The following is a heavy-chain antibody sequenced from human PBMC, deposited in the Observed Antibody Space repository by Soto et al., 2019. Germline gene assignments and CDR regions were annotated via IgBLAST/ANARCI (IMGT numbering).Heavy chain of an antibody. CDR3: ARLVSPYCSGGSCYLNWFDP. D-gene: IGHD2-15*01. V-gene: IGHV1-3*01. CDR1: GYTFTSYA. Sequence: ASVKVSCKASGYTFTSYAMHWVRQAPGQRLEWMGWINAGNGNTKYSQKFQGRVTITRDTSASTAYMELSSLRSEDTAVYYCARLVSPYCSGGSCYLNWFDPWGQATLVTVSS. CDR2: INAGNGNT. J-gene: IGHJ5*02.